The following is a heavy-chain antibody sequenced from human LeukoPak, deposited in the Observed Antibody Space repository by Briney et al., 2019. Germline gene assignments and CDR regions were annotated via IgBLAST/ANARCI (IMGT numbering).Heavy chain of an antibody. Sequence: ASVRVSCKTSGYTFSRFVISWVRQAPGQGLDWMGWISGYDGNTNYPQRLQGRVTIATDTSTSTAYMELRNLRSDDTAVYYCARESSNGWFDPWGQGTLVTVSS. CDR3: ARESSNGWFDP. CDR2: ISGYDGNT. CDR1: GYTFSRFV. D-gene: IGHD2-8*01. J-gene: IGHJ5*02. V-gene: IGHV1-18*01.